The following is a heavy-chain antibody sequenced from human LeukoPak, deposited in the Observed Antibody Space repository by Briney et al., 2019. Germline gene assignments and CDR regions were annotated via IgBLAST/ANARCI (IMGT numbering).Heavy chain of an antibody. Sequence: GGSLRLSCAASGFTFSSNTMNWVRQAPGKGLEWVSAISGGGDYTYYGDSVKGRFTISRDNTKNTLYLQMNSLRPEDTAVYYCAKDYGGNPFEYWGQGTLVTVSS. CDR3: AKDYGGNPFEY. J-gene: IGHJ4*02. CDR1: GFTFSSNT. D-gene: IGHD4-23*01. V-gene: IGHV3-23*01. CDR2: ISGGGDYT.